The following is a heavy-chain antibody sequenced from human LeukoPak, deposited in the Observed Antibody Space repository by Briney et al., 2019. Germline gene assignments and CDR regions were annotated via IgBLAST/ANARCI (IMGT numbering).Heavy chain of an antibody. Sequence: ASVKVSCKASGYTFTSYGISLVRQAPGQGLEWMGWISTYNGNTNYAQKLQGRVTMTTDTSTSTAYMELRSLRSDNTAVYYCARDSWAEWEQIDYWGQGTLVTVSS. CDR2: ISTYNGNT. J-gene: IGHJ4*02. CDR3: ARDSWAEWEQIDY. V-gene: IGHV1-18*01. D-gene: IGHD1-26*01. CDR1: GYTFTSYG.